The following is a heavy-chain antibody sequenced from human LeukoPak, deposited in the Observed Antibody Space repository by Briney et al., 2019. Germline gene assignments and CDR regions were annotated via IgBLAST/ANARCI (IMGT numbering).Heavy chain of an antibody. CDR1: GGSISSGGYY. CDR3: ARRCNSISCQLDY. V-gene: IGHV4-61*08. CDR2: IYTSGST. Sequence: SETLSLTCTVSGGSISSGGYYWSWIRQPPGKELEWIGYIYTSGSTNYNPSLKSRVTISVDTSKNQFSLRLSSVTAADTAVYYCARRCNSISCQLDYWGRGTLVTVSS. J-gene: IGHJ4*02. D-gene: IGHD2-2*01.